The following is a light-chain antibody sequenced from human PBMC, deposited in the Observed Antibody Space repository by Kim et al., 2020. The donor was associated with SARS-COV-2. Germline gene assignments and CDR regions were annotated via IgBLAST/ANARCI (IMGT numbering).Light chain of an antibody. Sequence: SPGQRAPLACRASQSVSSSYVAWNQQKPGQAPRLLIYGASSRATGIPDMFSGSESGTDFTLTISRLEPEDFAVYYCQQYGSSPRAFGQGTKVDSK. J-gene: IGKJ1*01. V-gene: IGKV3-20*01. CDR1: QSVSSSY. CDR3: QQYGSSPRA. CDR2: GAS.